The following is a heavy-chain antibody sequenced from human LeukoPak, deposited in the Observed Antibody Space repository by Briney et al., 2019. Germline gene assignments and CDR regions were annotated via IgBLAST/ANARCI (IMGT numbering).Heavy chain of an antibody. CDR2: ISSSGSTI. CDR1: GFTFSSYS. Sequence: GGSLRLSCAASGFTFSSYSMNWVRQAPGKGLEWVSYISSSGSTIYYADSVKGRFTISRDNAKNSLYLQMNSLRAEDTAVYYCARPGSWGGPFDYWGQGTLVTVSS. D-gene: IGHD2-15*01. CDR3: ARPGSWGGPFDY. V-gene: IGHV3-48*04. J-gene: IGHJ4*02.